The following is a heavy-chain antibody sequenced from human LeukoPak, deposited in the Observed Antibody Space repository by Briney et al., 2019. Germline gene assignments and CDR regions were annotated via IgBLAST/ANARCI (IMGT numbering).Heavy chain of an antibody. CDR2: ISGSGGST. D-gene: IGHD5-18*01. V-gene: IGHV3-23*01. CDR3: AKGGGRIQLWPALFDY. J-gene: IGHJ4*02. Sequence: GGSLRLSCAASGFTFSSYAMSWVRQAPGKGLEWVSVISGSGGSTNYADSVKGRFTISRDNSKNTLYLQMNSLRVEDTAVYYCAKGGGRIQLWPALFDYWGQGTLVTVSS. CDR1: GFTFSSYA.